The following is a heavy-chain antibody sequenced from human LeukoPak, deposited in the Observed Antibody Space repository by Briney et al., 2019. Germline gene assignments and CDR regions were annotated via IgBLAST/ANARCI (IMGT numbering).Heavy chain of an antibody. J-gene: IGHJ4*02. CDR2: ISWNSGSI. CDR3: AKDGTYYYDSSGYWGYFDY. V-gene: IGHV3-9*01. D-gene: IGHD3-22*01. CDR1: GFTFDDYA. Sequence: GGSLRLSCAASGFTFDDYAMHWVRQAPGKGLEWVSGISWNSGSIGYADSVKGRFTISRGNAKNSLYLQMNSLRAEDTALYYCAKDGTYYYDSSGYWGYFDYWGQGTLVTVSS.